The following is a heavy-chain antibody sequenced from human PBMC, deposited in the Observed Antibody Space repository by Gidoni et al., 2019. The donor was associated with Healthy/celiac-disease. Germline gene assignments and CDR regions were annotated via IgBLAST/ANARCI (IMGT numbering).Heavy chain of an antibody. D-gene: IGHD3-10*01. V-gene: IGHV3-48*03. CDR3: AGRGITMVRGVIGWFDP. CDR1: GFPFSSYE. J-gene: IGHJ5*02. CDR2: ISSSGSTI. Sequence: EVQLVESWGGLVQPGGSLRLSCAASGFPFSSYEMNWGRQAPGKGLEWVSYISSSGSTIYYADSVKGRFTISRDNAKNSLYLQMNSLRAEDTAVYYCAGRGITMVRGVIGWFDPWGQGTLVTVSS.